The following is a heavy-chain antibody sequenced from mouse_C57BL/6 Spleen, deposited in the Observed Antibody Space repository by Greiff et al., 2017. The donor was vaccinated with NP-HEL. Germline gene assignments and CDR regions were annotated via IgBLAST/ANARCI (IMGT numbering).Heavy chain of an antibody. Sequence: QVQLQQSGPELVKPGASVKISCKASGYAFSSSWMNWVKQRPGKGLEWIGRIYPGDGDTNYNGKFKGKATLTADKSSSTAYMQLSSLTSEDSAVYFCARLLRPYAMDYWGQGTSVTVSS. CDR1: GYAFSSSW. CDR3: ARLLRPYAMDY. CDR2: IYPGDGDT. V-gene: IGHV1-82*01. D-gene: IGHD1-2*01. J-gene: IGHJ4*01.